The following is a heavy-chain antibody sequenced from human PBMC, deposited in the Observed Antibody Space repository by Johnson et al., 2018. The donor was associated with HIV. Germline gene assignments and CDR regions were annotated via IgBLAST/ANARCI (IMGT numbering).Heavy chain of an antibody. D-gene: IGHD4-23*01. CDR3: AKWGLVPRGGSAFDI. CDR1: GFIFSNYG. J-gene: IGHJ3*02. Sequence: VQLVESGGGLVQPGKSLRLSCATSGFIFSNYGMHWVRQAPGKGLEWVSSVSGSGASTYYADSVKGRFTISSDNSKKTLYLQMHSLRAEDTAVYYCAKWGLVPRGGSAFDIWGQGTMVTVSS. V-gene: IGHV3-23*04. CDR2: VSGSGAST.